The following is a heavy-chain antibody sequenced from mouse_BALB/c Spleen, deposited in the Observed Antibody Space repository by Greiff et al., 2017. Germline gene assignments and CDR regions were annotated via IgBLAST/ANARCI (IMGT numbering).Heavy chain of an antibody. CDR3: ARAYGYAYAMDD. Sequence: DVMLVESGGGLVQPGGSRKLSCAASGFTFSSFGMHWVRQAPEKGLEWVAYISSGSSTIYYADTVKGRFTISRDNPKNTLFLQMTSLRSEDTAMYYCARAYGYAYAMDDWGQGTSVTVSS. CDR2: ISSGSSTI. J-gene: IGHJ4*01. V-gene: IGHV5-17*02. CDR1: GFTFSSFG. D-gene: IGHD1-2*01.